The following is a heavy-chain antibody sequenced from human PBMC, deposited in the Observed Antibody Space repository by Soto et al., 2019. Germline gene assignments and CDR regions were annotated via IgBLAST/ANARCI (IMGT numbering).Heavy chain of an antibody. V-gene: IGHV1-3*01. CDR2: INADNGLT. CDR3: ARVWSRGFDH. D-gene: IGHD2-8*02. CDR1: GFTFTSYS. J-gene: IGHJ4*02. Sequence: QVQLLQSGAEVKKPGASVTISCKTSGFTFTSYSPHWVRQVPGQSLEWMGWINADNGLTKYSQKFEHRLTITRDTVASTADMELTGLTSEDTGVYYGARVWSRGFDHWGQGTLVTVSP.